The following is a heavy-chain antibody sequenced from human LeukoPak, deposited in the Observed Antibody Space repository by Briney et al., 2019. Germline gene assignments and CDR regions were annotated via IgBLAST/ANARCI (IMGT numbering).Heavy chain of an antibody. Sequence: GEALKISWKGAGYSFTSHCIRWGRQMPGKGLEWMGRIDPSDYYTNYSTSFQGHVTISADKSISTPYLQWSILNAADTAMYSCSCGPGGIYYAMDAWGNGTTVTVSS. CDR2: IDPSDYYT. V-gene: IGHV5-10-1*01. CDR3: SCGPGGIYYAMDA. J-gene: IGHJ6*04. CDR1: GYSFTSHC. D-gene: IGHD3-16*01.